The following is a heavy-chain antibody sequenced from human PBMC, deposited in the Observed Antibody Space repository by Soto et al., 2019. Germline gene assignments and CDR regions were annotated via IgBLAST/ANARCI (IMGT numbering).Heavy chain of an antibody. V-gene: IGHV4-31*03. Sequence: SETLSLTCTVSSGSISSGGYYWSWIRQHPGKGLEWIGYIYYSGSTYYNPSLKSRVTISVDTSKNQFSLKLSSVTAADTAVYYCARGGGRYGDYSCYWGQGTLVTVSS. CDR3: ARGGGRYGDYSCY. D-gene: IGHD4-17*01. J-gene: IGHJ4*02. CDR2: IYYSGST. CDR1: SGSISSGGYY.